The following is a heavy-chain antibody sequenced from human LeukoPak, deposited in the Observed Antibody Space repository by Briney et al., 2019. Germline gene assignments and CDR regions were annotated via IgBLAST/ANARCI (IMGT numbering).Heavy chain of an antibody. CDR1: GGSISSYY. CDR2: IYTSGST. Sequence: PSETLSLTCTVSGGSISSYYWSWIRQPPGKGLEWIGYIYTSGSTNYNSSLKSRVTISVDTSKNQFSLKLSSVTAADTAVYYCARIDWNYLLDYWGQGTLVTVSS. D-gene: IGHD1-7*01. V-gene: IGHV4-4*09. CDR3: ARIDWNYLLDY. J-gene: IGHJ4*02.